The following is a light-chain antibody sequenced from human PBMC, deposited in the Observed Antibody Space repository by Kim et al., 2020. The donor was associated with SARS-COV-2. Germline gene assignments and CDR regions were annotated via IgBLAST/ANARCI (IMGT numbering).Light chain of an antibody. CDR2: AAS. CDR1: QGISKY. Sequence: ASVGDRVTITCRASQGISKYLAWFQQKPGKAPQRLMYAASRLQSGVPSRFSGSGSGTQFTLTISSLQPEDSATYYCLQYNSYPWTFGQGTKVDIK. V-gene: IGKV1-17*03. J-gene: IGKJ1*01. CDR3: LQYNSYPWT.